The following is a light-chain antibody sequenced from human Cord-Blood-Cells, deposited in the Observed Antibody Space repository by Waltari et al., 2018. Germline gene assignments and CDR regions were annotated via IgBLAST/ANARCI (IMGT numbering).Light chain of an antibody. CDR2: DVS. V-gene: IGLV2-14*01. CDR1: SSDVGGYNY. J-gene: IGLJ2*01. Sequence: QSALTQPASVSGSPGQSITISCTGTSSDVGGYNYVSWYQQHPGKAPKLMIYDVSNRPSGVSNHFSGSKSGNTASLTISGLQAEDEADYYCSSYTSSSTLPVFGGGTKLTVL. CDR3: SSYTSSSTLPV.